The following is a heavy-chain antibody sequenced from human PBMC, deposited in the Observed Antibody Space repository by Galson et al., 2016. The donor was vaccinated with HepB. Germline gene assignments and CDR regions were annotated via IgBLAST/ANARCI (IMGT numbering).Heavy chain of an antibody. CDR2: VYYGGSN. Sequence: ETLSLTCAVSGGSLSSSDYYGGWIRQPPGQGLEWIGSVYYGGSNHYSPSLKSRVTISLDTSKNQLSLNLSSVTAADTAVYYCVRQRMYYDFWSGSYMSDAMDVWGQGTTVTVSS. D-gene: IGHD3-3*01. CDR1: GGSLSSSDYY. V-gene: IGHV4-39*01. J-gene: IGHJ6*02. CDR3: VRQRMYYDFWSGSYMSDAMDV.